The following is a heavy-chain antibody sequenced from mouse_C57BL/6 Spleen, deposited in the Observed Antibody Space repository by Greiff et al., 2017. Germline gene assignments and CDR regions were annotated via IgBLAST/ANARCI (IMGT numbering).Heavy chain of an antibody. CDR2: IHPNSGST. Sequence: QVQLQQPGAELVKPGASVKLSCKASGYTFTSYWMHWVKQRPGQGLEWIGMIHPNSGSTNYNEKFKSKATLTVDKSSSTAYMQLSSLTSEDSAVYYWARGRQLRLFAYWGQGTLVTVSA. D-gene: IGHD3-2*02. V-gene: IGHV1-64*01. J-gene: IGHJ3*01. CDR1: GYTFTSYW. CDR3: ARGRQLRLFAY.